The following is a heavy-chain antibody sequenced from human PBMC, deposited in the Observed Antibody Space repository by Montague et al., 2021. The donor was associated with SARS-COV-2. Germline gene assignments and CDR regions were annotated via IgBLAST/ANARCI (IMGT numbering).Heavy chain of an antibody. J-gene: IGHJ5*02. CDR2: TYYRSKWYV. Sequence: CAISGDSVSRHNPAWNWIRQSPSRGLEWLGRTYYRSKWYVDYAGSVRSRITINPDTSKNQFSLQMSSVTPDDTAVYYCARSKLLRSGYSSGWYGPGWFDPWGQGTPVTVSS. CDR3: ARSKLLRSGYSSGWYGPGWFDP. V-gene: IGHV6-1*01. D-gene: IGHD6-19*01. CDR1: GDSVSRHNPA.